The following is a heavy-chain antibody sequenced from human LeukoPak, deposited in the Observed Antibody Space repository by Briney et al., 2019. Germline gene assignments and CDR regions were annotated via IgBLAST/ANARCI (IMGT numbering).Heavy chain of an antibody. CDR1: GFTFSDYW. D-gene: IGHD1-26*01. Sequence: GGSLRLSCAASGFTFSDYWMSWMRQAPGKGLEWVSYISSSSSTIYYADSVKGRFTISRDNAKNSLYLQMNSLRDEDTAVYYCAREIGDSGSYYTTYFDYWGQGTLVTVSS. V-gene: IGHV3-48*02. CDR3: AREIGDSGSYYTTYFDY. CDR2: ISSSSSTI. J-gene: IGHJ4*02.